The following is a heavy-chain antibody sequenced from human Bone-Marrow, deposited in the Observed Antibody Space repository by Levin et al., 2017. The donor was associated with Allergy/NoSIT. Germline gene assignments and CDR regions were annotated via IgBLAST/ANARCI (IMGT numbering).Heavy chain of an antibody. CDR3: ARAIHSWESSGYYDLNGLDV. CDR2: ISYDGSNR. V-gene: IGHV3-30*04. J-gene: IGHJ3*01. CDR1: GGTFTRYP. Sequence: PGGSLRLSCVASGGTFTRYPVHWVRQAPGKGLDWMSVISYDGSNRYYAESVKGRFTISRDNSKNMVYLQMNSLRVEDTAVYYCARAIHSWESSGYYDLNGLDVWGQGTVVTVSS. D-gene: IGHD3-22*01.